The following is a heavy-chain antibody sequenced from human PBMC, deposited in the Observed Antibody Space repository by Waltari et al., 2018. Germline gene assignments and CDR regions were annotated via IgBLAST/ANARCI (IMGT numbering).Heavy chain of an antibody. CDR2: INQRGRT. V-gene: IGHV4-34*01. CDR3: ARGPNTPTHDFDI. CDR1: GGSVPNFF. Sequence: QVQLQQWGAGLLQPSETLSLTCTVSGGSVPNFFWSWIRQPPGKGLEWIGQINQRGRTAYTPSLKSRVTISFDTSKNNFSLKLTSVTAADMAVYYCARGPNTPTHDFDIWGQGTVVTASS. J-gene: IGHJ3*02.